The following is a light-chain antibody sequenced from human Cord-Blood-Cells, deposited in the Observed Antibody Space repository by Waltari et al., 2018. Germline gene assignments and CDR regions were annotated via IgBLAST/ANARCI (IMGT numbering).Light chain of an antibody. Sequence: QSALTQPASVSGSPGQSITISCTGTSSDVGSYNLVSWYQQHPGKAPKLMIYEVSKRPSGVANRFAGSKSGNTASLTISGRQAEDEADYYCCSDAGSSNVVFGGGTKLTVL. CDR3: CSDAGSSNVV. V-gene: IGLV2-23*02. CDR2: EVS. CDR1: SSDVGSYNL. J-gene: IGLJ2*01.